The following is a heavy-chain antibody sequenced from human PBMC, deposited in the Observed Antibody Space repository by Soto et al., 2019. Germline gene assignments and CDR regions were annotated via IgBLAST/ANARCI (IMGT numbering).Heavy chain of an antibody. D-gene: IGHD2-2*01. J-gene: IGHJ6*02. Sequence: QVQLQESGPGLVKPSETLSLTCTVSGGSISSYYWSWIRQPPGKGLEWIGYIYYSGSTNYNPSLNSRVTISXATXKXPFSLKLSSVTAADTAVYYRARGYPLRGGPGGGMHVWGQGTTVTVSS. V-gene: IGHV4-59*01. CDR1: GGSISSYY. CDR3: ARGYPLRGGPGGGMHV. CDR2: IYYSGST.